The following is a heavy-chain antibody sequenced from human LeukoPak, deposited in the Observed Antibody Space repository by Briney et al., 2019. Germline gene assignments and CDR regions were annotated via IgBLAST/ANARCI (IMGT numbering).Heavy chain of an antibody. Sequence: SETLSLTCAVYGGSFSGYYWSWIRQPPGKGLEWIGEINHSGSTNYNPSLKSRVTISVDTSKNQFSLKLSSVTAADTAVYYCARGTLSLDFDYWGQGTLVTVSS. D-gene: IGHD2/OR15-2a*01. CDR2: INHSGST. CDR3: ARGTLSLDFDY. CDR1: GGSFSGYY. J-gene: IGHJ4*02. V-gene: IGHV4-34*01.